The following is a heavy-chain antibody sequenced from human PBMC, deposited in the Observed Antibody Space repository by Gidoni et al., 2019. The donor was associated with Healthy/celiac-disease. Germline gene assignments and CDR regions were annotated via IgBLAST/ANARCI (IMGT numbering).Heavy chain of an antibody. CDR1: GFTFNSDS. CDR2: IAYDGINK. Sequence: QVQLVESGGGVVQPGRSRRLACAASGFTFNSDSMHWVRPAPGKGLAWVAVIAYDGINKYYADSVKGRFTISRDNSKNTLYLQMNSLRAEDTAVYYCARGEAMVRGVIAYNWFDPWGQGTLVTVSS. J-gene: IGHJ5*02. V-gene: IGHV3-30*04. CDR3: ARGEAMVRGVIAYNWFDP. D-gene: IGHD3-10*01.